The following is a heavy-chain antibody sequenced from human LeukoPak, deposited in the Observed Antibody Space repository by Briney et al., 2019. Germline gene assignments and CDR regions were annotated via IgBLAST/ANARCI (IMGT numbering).Heavy chain of an antibody. J-gene: IGHJ4*02. D-gene: IGHD2-15*01. CDR3: ARVKVVVVAATPGFDY. CDR1: GGSFSGYY. V-gene: IGHV4-34*01. CDR2: INHSGST. Sequence: SETLSLTCAVYGGSFSGYYWSWIRQPPGKGQEWIGEINHSGSTNYNPSLKSRVTISVDTSKNQFSLKLSSVTAADTAVYYCARVKVVVVAATPGFDYWGQGTLVTVSS.